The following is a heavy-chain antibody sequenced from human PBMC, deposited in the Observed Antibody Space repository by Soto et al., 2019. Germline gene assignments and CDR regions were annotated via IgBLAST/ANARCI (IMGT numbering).Heavy chain of an antibody. CDR2: IYPGDSDT. Sequence: GESLKISCKGSGYSFTSYWIGWVRQMPGKGLEWMGIIYPGDSDTRYSPSFQGQVTISADKSISTAYLQWSSLKASDTAMYYCARHQDGSGSYSRPAKYYYYYYYMDVWGKGTTVTVSS. CDR3: ARHQDGSGSYSRPAKYYYYYYYMDV. D-gene: IGHD3-10*01. V-gene: IGHV5-51*01. J-gene: IGHJ6*03. CDR1: GYSFTSYW.